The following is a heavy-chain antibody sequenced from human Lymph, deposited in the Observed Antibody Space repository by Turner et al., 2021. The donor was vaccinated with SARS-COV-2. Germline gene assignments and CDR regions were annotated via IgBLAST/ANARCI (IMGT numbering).Heavy chain of an antibody. Sequence: EVPLVETGGGLIQPGGSLRLSCAASGFIVSSNYMNWVRQAPGKGLELVSLIYSGGSTDYADSVKGRFTISRDNSKNTLYLQMNSLRAEDTAVYYCARDLQLYGMDVWGQGTTVTVSS. CDR3: ARDLQLYGMDV. D-gene: IGHD1-1*01. V-gene: IGHV3-53*02. J-gene: IGHJ6*02. CDR2: IYSGGST. CDR1: GFIVSSNY.